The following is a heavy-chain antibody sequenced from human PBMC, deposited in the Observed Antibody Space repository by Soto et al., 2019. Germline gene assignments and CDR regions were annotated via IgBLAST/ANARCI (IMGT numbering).Heavy chain of an antibody. CDR3: AKETRIAVAGRYYYYGMDV. Sequence: GGSLRLSCAASGFTFDDYAMHWVRQAPGEGLEWVSGISWNSGSIGYADSVKGRFTISRDNAKNSLYLQMNSLRAEDTALYYCAKETRIAVAGRYYYYGMDVWGQGPTVTVSS. CDR2: ISWNSGSI. J-gene: IGHJ6*02. CDR1: GFTFDDYA. V-gene: IGHV3-9*01. D-gene: IGHD6-19*01.